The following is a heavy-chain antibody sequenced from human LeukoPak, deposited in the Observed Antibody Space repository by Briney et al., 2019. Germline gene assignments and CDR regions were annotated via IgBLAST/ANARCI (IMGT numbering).Heavy chain of an antibody. CDR3: ATQGVGSSGWS. V-gene: IGHV1-46*01. CDR1: GYTFTSYY. J-gene: IGHJ4*02. CDR2: INPSGGST. Sequence: ASVKVSCKASGYTFTSYYMHWVRQAPGQGLEWMGIINPSGGSTSYAQEFQGRVTMTTDTSTSTAYMELRSLRSDDTAVYYCATQGVGSSGWSWGQGTLVTVSS. D-gene: IGHD6-19*01.